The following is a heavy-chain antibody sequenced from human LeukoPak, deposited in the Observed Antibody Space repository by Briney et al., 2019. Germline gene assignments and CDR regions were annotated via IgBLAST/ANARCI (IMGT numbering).Heavy chain of an antibody. CDR1: GFTFDDYA. J-gene: IGHJ2*01. V-gene: IGHV3-9*01. Sequence: GRSLRLSCAASGFTFDDYAMHWVRQAPGKGLEWVSGISWNSGSIGYADSVKGRFTISRDNAKNSLYLQMNSLRAEDTAVYYCARASINSGACYPNWNFDPGGRGPRSLSPQ. CDR3: ARASINSGACYPNWNFDP. D-gene: IGHD6-19*01. CDR2: ISWNSGSI.